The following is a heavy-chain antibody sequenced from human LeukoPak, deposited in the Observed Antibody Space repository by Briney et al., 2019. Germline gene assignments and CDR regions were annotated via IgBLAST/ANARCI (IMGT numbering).Heavy chain of an antibody. CDR2: ISSSSGTI. D-gene: IGHD7-27*01. Sequence: GGSLRLSCAASGFTFSSYSMNWVRQAPGKGLEWVSYISSSSGTIYYADSVKGRFTISRDNAKNSLYLQMNSLRAEDTAVYYCARATGDKSFDYWGQGTLVTVSS. CDR3: ARATGDKSFDY. CDR1: GFTFSSYS. V-gene: IGHV3-48*01. J-gene: IGHJ4*02.